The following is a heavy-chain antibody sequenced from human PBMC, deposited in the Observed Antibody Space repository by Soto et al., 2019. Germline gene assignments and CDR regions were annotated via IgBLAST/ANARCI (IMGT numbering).Heavy chain of an antibody. J-gene: IGHJ5*02. CDR3: ARDRLPGTGYSDFWGAGSRWFDP. D-gene: IGHD3-3*01. CDR1: GYSFSSYG. Sequence: QIQLVQSGREVRQPGASVRLSCKTTGYSFSSYGINWLRQAPGQGLEWMGWISGYNEDTNYAQKFKGRLTMTTDTLTTTAHMDLASLTPDDTAVYFCARDRLPGTGYSDFWGAGSRWFDPWGQGTLVAVSS. CDR2: ISGYNEDT. V-gene: IGHV1-18*04.